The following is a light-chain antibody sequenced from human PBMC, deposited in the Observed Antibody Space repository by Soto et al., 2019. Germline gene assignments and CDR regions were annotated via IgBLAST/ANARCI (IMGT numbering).Light chain of an antibody. Sequence: QSVLTQPPSVSAAPGQKVTISCSGSSSNLGNNYVSWYQQLPGTAPKLLIYENNKRPSGIPDRFSGSKSGTSATLGITGLQTGDEADYYCGTWDSSLSALWVFGGGTKVTVL. CDR2: ENN. V-gene: IGLV1-51*02. CDR3: GTWDSSLSALWV. J-gene: IGLJ3*02. CDR1: SSNLGNNY.